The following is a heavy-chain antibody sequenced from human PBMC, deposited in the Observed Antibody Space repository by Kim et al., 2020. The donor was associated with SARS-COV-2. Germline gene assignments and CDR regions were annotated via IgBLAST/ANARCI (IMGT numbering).Heavy chain of an antibody. CDR2: ISGIDVTT. CDR1: GFTFSNFA. V-gene: IGHV3-23*01. J-gene: IGHJ4*02. Sequence: GGSLRLSCAASGFTFSNFAMTWVRQAPGKGLEWVSTISGIDVTTTYADSVKGRFTISRDNSKNTLYLQMNSLRADDTAVYYCAKFFQTFYYWFDYWGQGT. D-gene: IGHD3-10*01. CDR3: AKFFQTFYYWFDY.